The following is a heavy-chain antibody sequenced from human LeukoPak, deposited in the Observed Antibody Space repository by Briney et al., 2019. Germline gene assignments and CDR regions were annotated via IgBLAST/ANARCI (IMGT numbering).Heavy chain of an antibody. CDR3: AREGEFEPDYFDY. D-gene: IGHD3-16*01. V-gene: IGHV1-69*05. CDR2: IIPIFGTA. Sequence: ASVKVSCKASGGTFSSYAISWVRQAPGQGLEWMGGIIPIFGTANYAQKFQGRVTITTDESTSTAYMELSSLRSEDTAVYYCAREGEFEPDYFDYWGQGTLVTVSS. J-gene: IGHJ4*02. CDR1: GGTFSSYA.